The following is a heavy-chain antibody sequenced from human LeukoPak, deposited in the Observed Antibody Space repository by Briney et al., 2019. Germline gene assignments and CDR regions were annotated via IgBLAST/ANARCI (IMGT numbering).Heavy chain of an antibody. Sequence: ASVKVSCKASGYTFTSYDINWVRQATGQGLEWVGWMNPNSGNTGYAQKFQGRVTMTRNTSISTAYMELSSLRSEDTAVYYCARGFSGAYYYYYGMDVWGQGTTVTVSS. CDR1: GYTFTSYD. CDR3: ARGFSGAYYYYYGMDV. V-gene: IGHV1-8*01. CDR2: MNPNSGNT. J-gene: IGHJ6*02. D-gene: IGHD4-17*01.